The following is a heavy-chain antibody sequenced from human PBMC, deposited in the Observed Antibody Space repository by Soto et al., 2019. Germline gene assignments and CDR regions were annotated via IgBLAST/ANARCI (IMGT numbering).Heavy chain of an antibody. CDR1: GYTFTSYG. CDR3: AGGYCSGGSCSYYFDY. V-gene: IGHV1-18*01. CDR2: ISAYNGNT. Sequence: ASVKVSCKASGYTFTSYGISWVRQAPGQGLEWMGWISAYNGNTNYAQKLQGRVTMTTDTSTSTAYMELRSLRSEDTAVYYCAGGYCSGGSCSYYFDYWGQGTLVTVSS. D-gene: IGHD2-15*01. J-gene: IGHJ4*02.